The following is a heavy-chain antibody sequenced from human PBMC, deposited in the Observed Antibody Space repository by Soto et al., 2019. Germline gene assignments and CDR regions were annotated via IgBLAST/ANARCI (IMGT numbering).Heavy chain of an antibody. D-gene: IGHD1-7*01. V-gene: IGHV3-73*01. CDR2: IRRKANNYAT. Sequence: EVQLVESGGGLVQPGGSLKLSCAASGFTFSGSAMHWVRQASGKGLEWVGRIRRKANNYATAYAASVKGRFTISRDDSKNTAYLQMNSLNTEDTAVYYCTGLNYGYAFDIWGHRTTVTVSS. CDR3: TGLNYGYAFDI. J-gene: IGHJ3*02. CDR1: GFTFSGSA.